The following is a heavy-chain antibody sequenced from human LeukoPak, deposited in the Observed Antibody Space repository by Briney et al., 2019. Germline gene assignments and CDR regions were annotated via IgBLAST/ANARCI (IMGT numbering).Heavy chain of an antibody. CDR2: IYPGDSDT. Sequence: GESLKISCKASGYTFSSYWIAWVRQMPGKGLECMGIIYPGDSDTRYSPSFQGQVTISADKSINTAYLQWSTMKASDSAMYYCARGRYTNSSGYSYDAFDIWGQGTMVTVSS. J-gene: IGHJ3*02. V-gene: IGHV5-51*01. CDR1: GYTFSSYW. CDR3: ARGRYTNSSGYSYDAFDI. D-gene: IGHD3-22*01.